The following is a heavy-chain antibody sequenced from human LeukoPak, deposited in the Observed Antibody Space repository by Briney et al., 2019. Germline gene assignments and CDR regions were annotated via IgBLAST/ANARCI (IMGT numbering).Heavy chain of an antibody. D-gene: IGHD3-22*01. CDR3: AKDKAFFYDSSGYYFDY. J-gene: IGHJ4*02. Sequence: PGGSLRLSCAASGFTFDDYAMHWVRQAPGKGLEWVSLISGDGGSTYYADSVKGRFTISRDNSKNSLYLQMDSLRTEDTALYYCAKDKAFFYDSSGYYFDYWGQGTLVTVSS. V-gene: IGHV3-43*02. CDR1: GFTFDDYA. CDR2: ISGDGGST.